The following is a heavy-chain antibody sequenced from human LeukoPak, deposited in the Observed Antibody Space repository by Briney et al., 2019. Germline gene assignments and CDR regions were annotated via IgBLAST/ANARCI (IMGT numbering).Heavy chain of an antibody. CDR2: INWNGGST. D-gene: IGHD6-19*01. CDR1: GFTFDDYG. CDR3: ARVGDSSGWAYWYFDL. Sequence: PGGSLRLSCAASGFTFDDYGMSWVRQAPGKGLEWVSGINWNGGSTGYADSVKGRFTISRDNAKNSVYLQMNSLRAEDTALYYCARVGDSSGWAYWYFDLWGRGTLVTVSS. V-gene: IGHV3-20*04. J-gene: IGHJ2*01.